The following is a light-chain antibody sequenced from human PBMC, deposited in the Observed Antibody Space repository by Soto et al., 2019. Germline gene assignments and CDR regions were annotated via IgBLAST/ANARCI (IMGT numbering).Light chain of an antibody. CDR3: QSYDSSLSGSYV. J-gene: IGLJ1*01. Sequence: QLVLTQPPSVSGAPGQRVTISCTGSSSNIGAGYDVHWYQQLPGTAPKLLIYGNSNRPSGVPDRFSGSKSGTSASLAITGLQAEDEAEDYCQSYDSSLSGSYVFGTGTKGTV. CDR1: SSNIGAGYD. CDR2: GNS. V-gene: IGLV1-40*01.